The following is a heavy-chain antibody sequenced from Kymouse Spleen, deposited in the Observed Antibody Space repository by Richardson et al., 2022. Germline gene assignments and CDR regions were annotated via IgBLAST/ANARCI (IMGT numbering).Heavy chain of an antibody. V-gene: IGHV4-34*01. CDR1: GGSFSGYY. CDR3: ARGITGTTSFYYYYYGMDV. J-gene: IGHJ6*02. CDR2: INHSGST. D-gene: IGHD1-7*01. Sequence: QVQLQQWGAGLLKPSETLSLTCAVYGGSFSGYYWSWIRQPPGKGLEWIGEINHSGSTNYNPSLKSRVTISVDTSKNQFSLKLSSVTAADTAVYYCARGITGTTSFYYYYYGMDVWGQGTTVTVSS.